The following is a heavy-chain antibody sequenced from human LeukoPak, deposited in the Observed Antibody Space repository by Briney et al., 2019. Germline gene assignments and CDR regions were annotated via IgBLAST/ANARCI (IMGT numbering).Heavy chain of an antibody. Sequence: PSETLSLTCTVSGGSISSYYWSWIRQPAGQGMEWIGRIYTSGSTNSNPSLNSRVTMSVYTSKNQFSLKLSSVTATAPAVYYHPRVTDMAPISGYYSFVYWGQGALVSVSS. CDR1: GGSISSYY. CDR3: PRVTDMAPISGYYSFVY. CDR2: IYTSGST. V-gene: IGHV4-4*07. J-gene: IGHJ4*02. D-gene: IGHD5-12*01.